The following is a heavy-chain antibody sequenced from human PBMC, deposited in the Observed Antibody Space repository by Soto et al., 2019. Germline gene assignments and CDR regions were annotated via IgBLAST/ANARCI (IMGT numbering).Heavy chain of an antibody. J-gene: IGHJ4*01. Sequence: SETMSLTCTVSGGSITDYYCSWLRQPPGKRLEYIGYMYYSGNTYYNPSLKSRVTISGDASKNQFSLKLRSVTAADTAVYYFVGGLSEWGLIDFWGHGILVTVSS. CDR1: GGSITDYY. CDR3: VGGLSEWGLIDF. CDR2: MYYSGNT. V-gene: IGHV4-59*01. D-gene: IGHD3-3*01.